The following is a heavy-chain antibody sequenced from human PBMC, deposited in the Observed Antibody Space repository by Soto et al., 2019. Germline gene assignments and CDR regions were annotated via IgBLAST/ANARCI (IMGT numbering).Heavy chain of an antibody. CDR3: ARETYYSNSRPWFDP. V-gene: IGHV3-30-3*01. CDR1: GFTFSSYA. CDR2: ISYDGSNK. D-gene: IGHD3-22*01. J-gene: IGHJ5*02. Sequence: GGSLRLSCAASGFTFSSYAMHWVRQAPGKGLEWVAVISYDGSNKYYADSVKGRFTISRDNSKNTLYLQMNSLRAEDTAVYYCARETYYSNSRPWFDPWGQGALVTVSS.